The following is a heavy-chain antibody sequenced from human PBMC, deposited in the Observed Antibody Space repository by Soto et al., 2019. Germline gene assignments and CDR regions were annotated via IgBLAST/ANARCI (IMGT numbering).Heavy chain of an antibody. Sequence: QVQLVESGGGVVQPGRSLRLSCAASGFTFSDYGMHWVRQAPGKGLEWVAVISYEGSNKYYGDSVEGRFTISRDNSKNTLYLQMNSLRAEDPAVYYCAKNHQRAPSRDGYNLIDYWGQGTLVTVSS. J-gene: IGHJ4*02. CDR3: AKNHQRAPSRDGYNLIDY. D-gene: IGHD5-12*01. V-gene: IGHV3-30*18. CDR1: GFTFSDYG. CDR2: ISYEGSNK.